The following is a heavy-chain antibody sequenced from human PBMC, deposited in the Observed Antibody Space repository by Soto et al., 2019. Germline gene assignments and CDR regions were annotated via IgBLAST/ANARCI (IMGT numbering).Heavy chain of an antibody. D-gene: IGHD3-16*01. CDR3: ANLDMITFGGIIGPNDEFDI. CDR1: GGSFSGYY. J-gene: IGHJ3*02. Sequence: SETLSLTCAVYGGSFSGYYWTWIRQPPGTGLEWIGEINHSGSTNYNPSLKSRVTISVDTSKNQFSLKLTSVTAADTAVYYCANLDMITFGGIIGPNDEFDIWGQGTMVTVSS. V-gene: IGHV4-34*01. CDR2: INHSGST.